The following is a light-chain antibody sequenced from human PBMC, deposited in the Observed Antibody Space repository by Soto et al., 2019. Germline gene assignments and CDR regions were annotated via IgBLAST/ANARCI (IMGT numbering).Light chain of an antibody. CDR2: GTS. Sequence: EIVLTQSPGTLSLSPGERATLSCRASQSVSSSYLAWYQQKPGQAPRLLIYGTSSRATAIPDRFSGSGSGTALTLTISRLEPEDFAVYYCQQYGSSSWTFGQGPKVEIK. V-gene: IGKV3-20*01. CDR1: QSVSSSY. J-gene: IGKJ1*01. CDR3: QQYGSSSWT.